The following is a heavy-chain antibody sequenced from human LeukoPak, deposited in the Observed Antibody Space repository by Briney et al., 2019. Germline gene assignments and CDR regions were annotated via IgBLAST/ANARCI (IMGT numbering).Heavy chain of an antibody. J-gene: IGHJ6*04. CDR1: GFTFSSYN. CDR3: AMGVRGVITLFGGMDV. Sequence: GGSLRLSCAASGFTFSSYNMNWVRQAPGKGLEWVSSISTSSSYLYYTDSVKRRFTVSRDNARTSLYLQMNSLRAEDTAVYYCAMGVRGVITLFGGMDVWGKGTTVTVSS. D-gene: IGHD3-10*01. V-gene: IGHV3-21*01. CDR2: ISTSSSYL.